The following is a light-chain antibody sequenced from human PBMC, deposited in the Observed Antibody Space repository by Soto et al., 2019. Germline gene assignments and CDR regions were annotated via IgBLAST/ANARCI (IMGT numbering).Light chain of an antibody. Sequence: QSALTQPASVSGSPGQSITISCTGTSSDVGGYNHVSWHQQPPGKAPKLMIYDVTNRPSGVSNRFSGSKSGNTASLTISGLHAADEADYYCSSYTISNTLVVFGGGTKLTVL. V-gene: IGLV2-14*03. CDR3: SSYTISNTLVV. CDR1: SSDVGGYNH. J-gene: IGLJ2*01. CDR2: DVT.